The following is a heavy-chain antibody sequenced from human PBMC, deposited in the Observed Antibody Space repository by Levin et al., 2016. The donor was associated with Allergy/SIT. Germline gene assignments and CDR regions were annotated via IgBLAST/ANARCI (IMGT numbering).Heavy chain of an antibody. J-gene: IGHJ4*02. CDR3: AKFLMGTKSLDY. Sequence: GESLKISCAASGFTFNTYAMTWVRQAPGKGLEWVSSITPSGGITYHADSVRGRFTISRDNSKNTLYLQMNSLRAEDTALYYCAKFLMGTKSLDYWGQGTLVTVSS. V-gene: IGHV3-23*01. D-gene: IGHD1-7*01. CDR2: ITPSGGIT. CDR1: GFTFNTYA.